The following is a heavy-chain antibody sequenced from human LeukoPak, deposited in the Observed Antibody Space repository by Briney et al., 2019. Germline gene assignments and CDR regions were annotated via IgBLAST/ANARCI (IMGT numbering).Heavy chain of an antibody. J-gene: IGHJ4*02. V-gene: IGHV4-39*01. Sequence: PSETLSLTCTVSGGSISSSSYYWGWIRQPPGKGLEWIGSIYYSGSTYYNPSLKSRVTISVDTSKNQFSLKLSSVTAADTAVYYCARPSCSYGADYWGQGTLVTVSS. CDR1: GGSISSSSYY. CDR3: ARPSCSYGADY. CDR2: IYYSGST. D-gene: IGHD5-18*01.